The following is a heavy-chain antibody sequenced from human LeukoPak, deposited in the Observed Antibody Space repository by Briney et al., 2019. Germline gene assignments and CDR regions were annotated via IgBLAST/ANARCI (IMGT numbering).Heavy chain of an antibody. D-gene: IGHD3-22*01. CDR3: ARDPRYYDSSGYDSRYFDY. CDR1: GYTFTSYG. CDR2: ISAYKGNT. Sequence: ASVKVSCKASGYTFTSYGISWVRQAPGQGLEWMGWISAYKGNTNYAQKLQGRVTMTTDTSTGTAYMELRSLRSDDTAVYYCARDPRYYDSSGYDSRYFDYWGQGTLVTVSS. V-gene: IGHV1-18*01. J-gene: IGHJ4*02.